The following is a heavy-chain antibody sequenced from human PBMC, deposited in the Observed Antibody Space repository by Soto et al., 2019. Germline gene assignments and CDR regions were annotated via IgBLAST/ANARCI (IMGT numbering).Heavy chain of an antibody. J-gene: IGHJ4*02. CDR2: IIPILGIA. V-gene: IGHV1-69*02. D-gene: IGHD3-10*01. CDR1: GGTFSSYT. CDR3: AIGAGDYYGSGSSVDY. Sequence: QVQLVQSGAEVKKPGSSVKVSCKASGGTFSSYTISWVRQAPGQGLEWMGRIIPILGIANYAQKFQGRVTITADKSTSTAYMELSSLRSEDTAVYYCAIGAGDYYGSGSSVDYWGQGTLVTVSS.